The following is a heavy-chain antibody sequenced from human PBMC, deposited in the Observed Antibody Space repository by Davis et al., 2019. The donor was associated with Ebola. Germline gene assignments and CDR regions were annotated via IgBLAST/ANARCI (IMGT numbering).Heavy chain of an antibody. CDR1: GFTFSNAW. Sequence: GGSLRLSCAASGFTFSNAWMTWVRQAPGRGLEWVANINHDGSEKNFLDSVKGRFTISRDNAENSLYLQMNSLRAEDTAVYYCARLRYSDYWGQGTLVTVSS. D-gene: IGHD3-9*01. J-gene: IGHJ4*02. CDR2: INHDGSEK. V-gene: IGHV3-7*01. CDR3: ARLRYSDY.